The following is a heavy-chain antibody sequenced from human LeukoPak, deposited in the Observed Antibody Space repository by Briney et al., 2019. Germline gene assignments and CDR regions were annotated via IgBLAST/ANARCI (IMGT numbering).Heavy chain of an antibody. D-gene: IGHD3-16*01. CDR2: IRYDGSNK. V-gene: IGHV3-30*02. J-gene: IGHJ3*02. CDR1: GFTFSSYG. CDR3: LGGPVDAFDI. Sequence: PGGSLRLSCAASGFTFSSYGMNWVRQAPGKGLEWVAFIRYDGSNKYYADSVKGRFTISRDNSKNTLYLQMNSLRAEDTAVYYCLGGPVDAFDIWGQGTMVTVSS.